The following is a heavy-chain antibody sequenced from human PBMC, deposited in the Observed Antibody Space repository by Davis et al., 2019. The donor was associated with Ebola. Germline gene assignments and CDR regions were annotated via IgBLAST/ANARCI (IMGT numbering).Heavy chain of an antibody. V-gene: IGHV3-48*02. CDR1: GFTFSAYS. CDR2: ITSTSSAI. Sequence: GGSLRLSCAGSGFTFSAYSMTWVRQAPEKGLEWISFITSTSSAIYYAASLRGRFTASRDNAKNLLYLQMTSLRDEDTAVYYCARRGAGKTTPLAYYYYMDVWGKGTTVTVSS. J-gene: IGHJ6*03. CDR3: ARRGAGKTTPLAYYYYMDV. D-gene: IGHD1-1*01.